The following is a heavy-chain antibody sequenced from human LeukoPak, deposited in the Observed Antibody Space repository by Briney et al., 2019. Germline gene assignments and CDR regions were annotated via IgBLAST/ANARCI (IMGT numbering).Heavy chain of an antibody. CDR2: INGDGIST. J-gene: IGHJ4*02. V-gene: IGHV3-74*01. CDR3: ARDVGNFDY. CDR1: GFTFSNYW. Sequence: SGGSLRLSCAASGFTFSNYWMHWVRQAPGKGLVWVSRINGDGISTGYADSVKGRFTVSRDNAKKTLYLQMNSLRAEDTAVYYCARDVGNFDYWGRGTLVTVSS.